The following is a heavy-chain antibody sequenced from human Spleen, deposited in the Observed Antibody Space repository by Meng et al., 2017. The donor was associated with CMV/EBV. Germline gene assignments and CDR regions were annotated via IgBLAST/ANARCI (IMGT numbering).Heavy chain of an antibody. CDR1: GYTFTDYY. CDR3: ASGYYDFWSGYYFQGLPMWY. Sequence: ASVKVSCKASGYTFTDYYMHWVRQAPGQGLEWMGWINTNSGGTNYAQKFQGRVTMTRDTSISTAYMELSSLRSDDTAVYYCASGYYDFWSGYYFQGLPMWYWGQGTLVTVSS. CDR2: INTNSGGT. D-gene: IGHD3-3*01. V-gene: IGHV1-2*02. J-gene: IGHJ4*02.